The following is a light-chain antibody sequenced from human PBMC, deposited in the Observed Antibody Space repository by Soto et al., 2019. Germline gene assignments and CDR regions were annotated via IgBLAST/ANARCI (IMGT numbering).Light chain of an antibody. V-gene: IGKV3-11*01. CDR2: GAS. CDR1: QSISDT. J-gene: IGKJ5*01. Sequence: EIVMTQSPATLSVSPGGRAPLSCRASQSISDTLAWYQQKPGQAPRLLIYGASNRATGIPARFSGSGSGTDFTLTISSLEPEDFAVYYCQQRSNWPPITFGQGTRLEIK. CDR3: QQRSNWPPIT.